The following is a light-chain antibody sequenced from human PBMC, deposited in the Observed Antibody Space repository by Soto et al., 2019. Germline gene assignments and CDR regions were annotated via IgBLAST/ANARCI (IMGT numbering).Light chain of an antibody. Sequence: EIVLTQSPGTLSLSPGDRVTLSCRASHSVSSSYLAWYQQKPGQAPRLLIYGASSRATGIPDRFSGSGSGTDFTLTISRLEPEDFAVYYCQQYGSSPLWTFGQGTKVDIK. CDR2: GAS. V-gene: IGKV3-20*01. CDR1: HSVSSSY. J-gene: IGKJ1*01. CDR3: QQYGSSPLWT.